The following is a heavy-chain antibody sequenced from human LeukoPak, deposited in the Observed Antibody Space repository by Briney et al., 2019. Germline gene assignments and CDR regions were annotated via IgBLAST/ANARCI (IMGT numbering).Heavy chain of an antibody. D-gene: IGHD5-18*01. Sequence: PSETLSLTCTVSGGSISSYYWSWIRQPPGKGLEWIGYIYYSGSTNYNPSLKSRVTISVDTSKNQFSLKLSSVTAADTAVYYCARHPRRGYNYGFSGMDVWGQGTTVTVSS. J-gene: IGHJ6*02. V-gene: IGHV4-59*08. CDR1: GGSISSYY. CDR3: ARHPRRGYNYGFSGMDV. CDR2: IYYSGST.